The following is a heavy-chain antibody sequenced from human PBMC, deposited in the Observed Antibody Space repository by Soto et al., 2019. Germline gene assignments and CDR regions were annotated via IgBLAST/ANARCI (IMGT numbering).Heavy chain of an antibody. CDR3: ARDPSSGWYYFDY. J-gene: IGHJ4*02. CDR2: IYHSGST. Sequence: SETLSLTCAVSGGSISSSNWWSWVHQPPGKGLEWIGEIYHSGSTNYNPSLKSRVTISVDKPKNQFSLKLSSVTAADTAVYYCARDPSSGWYYFDYWGQGTLVTVS. CDR1: GGSISSSNW. D-gene: IGHD6-19*01. V-gene: IGHV4-4*02.